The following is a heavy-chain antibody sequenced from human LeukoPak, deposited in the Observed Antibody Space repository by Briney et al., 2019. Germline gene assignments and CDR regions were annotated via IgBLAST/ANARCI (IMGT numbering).Heavy chain of an antibody. D-gene: IGHD1-1*01. CDR1: GFTFSSYR. CDR3: ARESYLRGTGMDV. Sequence: PGGSLRLSWAASGFTFSSYRMNWVRQAPGKGLEWVANIKQDGSEKYYVDSVKGRFTISRDNAKNSLYLQMNSLRAEDTAVYNCARESYLRGTGMDVWGKGTTVSVSS. J-gene: IGHJ6*04. V-gene: IGHV3-7*01. CDR2: IKQDGSEK.